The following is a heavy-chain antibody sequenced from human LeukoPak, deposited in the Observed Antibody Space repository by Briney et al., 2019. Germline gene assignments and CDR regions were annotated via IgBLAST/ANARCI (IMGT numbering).Heavy chain of an antibody. CDR1: GFTFSSYG. CDR3: ARDSLRRDILTGYPDY. CDR2: IWYDGSNK. V-gene: IGHV3-33*01. J-gene: IGHJ4*02. D-gene: IGHD3-9*01. Sequence: GGSLRLSCAASGFTFSSYGMPWVRQAPGKGLEWVAVIWYDGSNKYYADSVKGRFTISRDNSKNTLYLQMNSLRAEDTAVYYCARDSLRRDILTGYPDYWGQGTLVTVSS.